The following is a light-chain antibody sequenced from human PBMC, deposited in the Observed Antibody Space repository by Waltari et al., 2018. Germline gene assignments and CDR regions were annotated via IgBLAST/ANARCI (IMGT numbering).Light chain of an antibody. CDR3: QQFNASPRT. V-gene: IGKV1-9*01. J-gene: IGKJ1*01. CDR1: KGVNVY. Sequence: IQFTQSPSSLSASVVDRVTITCRASKGVNVYLAWYQQKPGKAPKLLIYAASTLQSGVSSRFSGSGSGTDFTLTINSLQPEDIATYYCQQFNASPRTFGQGTNVEIK. CDR2: AAS.